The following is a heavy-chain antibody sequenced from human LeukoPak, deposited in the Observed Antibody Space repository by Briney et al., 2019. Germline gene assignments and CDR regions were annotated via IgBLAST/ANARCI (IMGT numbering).Heavy chain of an antibody. CDR1: GYSFTSYW. Sequence: GESLKISCKGSGYSFTSYWIGWVRQMPGKGLEWMGIIYPADSDVRYSPSFQGQVTISADQSISTAYLQWSSLKASDTAMYYCARVPYNSDDTSNYFDYWGQGSLVTVSS. CDR3: ARVPYNSDDTSNYFDY. CDR2: IYPADSDV. J-gene: IGHJ4*02. V-gene: IGHV5-51*01. D-gene: IGHD6-19*01.